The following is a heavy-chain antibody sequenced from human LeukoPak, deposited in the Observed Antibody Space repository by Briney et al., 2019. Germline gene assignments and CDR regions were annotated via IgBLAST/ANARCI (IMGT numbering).Heavy chain of an antibody. J-gene: IGHJ4*02. V-gene: IGHV1-69*13. Sequence: SVKVSCKASGGTFSSYAISWVRQAPGQGLEWMGGITPIFGTANYAQKFQGRVTITADESTSTAYMELGSLRSEDTAVYYCARAAYCGGDCSLSYFDYWGQGTLVTVSS. CDR1: GGTFSSYA. CDR3: ARAAYCGGDCSLSYFDY. CDR2: ITPIFGTA. D-gene: IGHD2-21*02.